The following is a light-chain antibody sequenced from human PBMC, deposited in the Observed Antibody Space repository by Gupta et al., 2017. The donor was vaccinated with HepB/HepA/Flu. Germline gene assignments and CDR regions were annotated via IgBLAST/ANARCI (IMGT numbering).Light chain of an antibody. CDR2: QDY. V-gene: IGLV3-1*01. CDR3: PESDSTACV. CDR1: KLGDKY. Sequence: SYDLTQPPSLSVSPGQTASITCSGDKLGDKYTSWYQQRPGQSPGLVIYQDYERPSGIPERFSGTNSRKKALMIISGTQAMDDDYYYCPESDSTACVCGGGTKMT. J-gene: IGLJ2*01.